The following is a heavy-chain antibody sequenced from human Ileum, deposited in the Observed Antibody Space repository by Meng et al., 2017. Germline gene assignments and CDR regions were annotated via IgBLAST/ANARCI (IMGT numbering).Heavy chain of an antibody. J-gene: IGHJ4*02. V-gene: IGHV1-2*02. CDR2: IKPNSGDT. CDR1: GYTFTDYY. CDR3: TRGRSIAVPGTVELVDY. D-gene: IGHD6-19*01. Sequence: ASVKVSCKASGYTFTDYYMHWVRQAPGQGLEWMGWIKPNSGDTDYAQRFQGRVILTRDTSISTAFMEPSRLRSDDSAFYYCTRGRSIAVPGTVELVDYWGQGTPVTVSS.